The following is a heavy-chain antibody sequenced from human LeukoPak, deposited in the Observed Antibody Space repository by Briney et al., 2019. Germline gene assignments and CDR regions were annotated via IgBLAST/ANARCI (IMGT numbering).Heavy chain of an antibody. CDR1: GFTFSDHY. Sequence: GRSLRLSCAASGFTFSDHYLSWIRQAPGKGLEWVSYISSSGSTIYYAHSVKGRFTISRDNAKNSLYLQMNSLRAEDTAVYYCARDPYYMDVWGKGTTVTVSS. CDR2: ISSSGSTI. J-gene: IGHJ6*03. CDR3: ARDPYYMDV. V-gene: IGHV3-11*04.